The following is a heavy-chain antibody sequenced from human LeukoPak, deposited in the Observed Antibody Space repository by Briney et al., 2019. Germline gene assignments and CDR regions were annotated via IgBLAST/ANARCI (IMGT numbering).Heavy chain of an antibody. D-gene: IGHD6-19*01. Sequence: GGSLRLSCAASGFTFSSYAMSWVRQAPGKGLEWVSAISGSGDSTYYADSVKGRFTISRDNSKNTLYLQMNSLRAEDTAVYYCAKAQYSSGWSDFDYWGQGTLVTVSS. CDR1: GFTFSSYA. J-gene: IGHJ4*02. CDR2: ISGSGDST. CDR3: AKAQYSSGWSDFDY. V-gene: IGHV3-23*01.